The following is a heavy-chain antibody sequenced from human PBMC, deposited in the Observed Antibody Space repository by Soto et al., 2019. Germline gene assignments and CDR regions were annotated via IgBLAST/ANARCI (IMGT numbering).Heavy chain of an antibody. Sequence: ASVKVSCKASGYLFTAYSMHWVRLAPGQGLEWMGVVNPSGGSTKYAQNFQGRVTMTRDTSTTTIYMELSSLRSDDTAIYYCAREENCSGGTCYSEYFPRWGQGTLVTVS. J-gene: IGHJ1*01. CDR2: VNPSGGST. D-gene: IGHD2-15*01. CDR1: GYLFTAYS. CDR3: AREENCSGGTCYSEYFPR. V-gene: IGHV1-46*01.